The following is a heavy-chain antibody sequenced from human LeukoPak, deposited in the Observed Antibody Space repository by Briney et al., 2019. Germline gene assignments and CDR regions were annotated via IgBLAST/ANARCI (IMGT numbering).Heavy chain of an antibody. D-gene: IGHD1-26*01. CDR2: MNPNSGNT. CDR3: ARDIAGATKGGWFDT. V-gene: IGHV1-8*01. Sequence: ASVKVSCRASGYTFTNYDINWVRQATGQGLEWMGWMNPNSGNTGYAQKFQGRVTMTRNTSISTAYMELSSLRSEDTALYYCARDIAGATKGGWFDTWGQGTPVTVSS. J-gene: IGHJ5*02. CDR1: GYTFTNYD.